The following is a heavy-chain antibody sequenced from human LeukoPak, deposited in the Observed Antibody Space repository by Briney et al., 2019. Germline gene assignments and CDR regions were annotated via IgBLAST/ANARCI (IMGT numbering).Heavy chain of an antibody. Sequence: PGGSLRLSCAASRFTFSSYWMSWVRQAPGKGLEWVANIKQDGSEKYYVDSVKGRFTISRDNAKNSLYLQMNSLRAEDTAVYYCARIVVIRNFDYWGQGTLVTVSS. CDR2: IKQDGSEK. CDR3: ARIVVIRNFDY. CDR1: RFTFSSYW. J-gene: IGHJ4*02. D-gene: IGHD3-22*01. V-gene: IGHV3-7*01.